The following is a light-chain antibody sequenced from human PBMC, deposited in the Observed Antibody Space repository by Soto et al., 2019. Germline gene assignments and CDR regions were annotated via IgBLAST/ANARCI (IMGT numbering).Light chain of an antibody. CDR1: PVIRSG. CDR2: GSF. V-gene: IGKV1-17*01. CDR3: QPRVHRLT. J-gene: IGKJ4*01. Sequence: QMTQAPSSLSGSVGDIFTIACRSSPVIRSGLGWYQQRAGKAPKRLIYGSFNLHTGIPARFSGSGSGTDFTLTISSLEPDDFAVYSSQPRVHRLTFGGRTKVDIK.